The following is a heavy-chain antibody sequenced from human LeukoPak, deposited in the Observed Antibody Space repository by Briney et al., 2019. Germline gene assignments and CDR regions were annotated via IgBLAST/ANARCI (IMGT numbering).Heavy chain of an antibody. D-gene: IGHD6-13*01. Sequence: GGSLRLSCAASGFTFSSYAMHWVRQAPGKGLGWVAVISYDGSNKYYADSVKGRFTISRDNSKNTLYLQMNSLRAEDTAVYYCACEYSSSWFDYWGQGTLVTVSS. CDR2: ISYDGSNK. J-gene: IGHJ4*02. V-gene: IGHV3-30-3*01. CDR1: GFTFSSYA. CDR3: ACEYSSSWFDY.